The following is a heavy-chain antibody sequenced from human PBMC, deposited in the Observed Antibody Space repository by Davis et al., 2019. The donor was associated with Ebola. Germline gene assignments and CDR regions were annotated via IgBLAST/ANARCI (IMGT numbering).Heavy chain of an antibody. CDR1: GGSVVSSY. V-gene: IGHV4-59*02. CDR2: IHYSDNP. CDR3: TLGAGWLTDY. D-gene: IGHD6-19*01. Sequence: PSETLSLTCSLSGGSVVSSYWSRIRQPPGKGPEWIGYIHYSDNPEYNPSLGTRVSISVDTSRNQFSLNLTSVTAADTAIYYCTLGAGWLTDYWGQGALVTVSS. J-gene: IGHJ4*02.